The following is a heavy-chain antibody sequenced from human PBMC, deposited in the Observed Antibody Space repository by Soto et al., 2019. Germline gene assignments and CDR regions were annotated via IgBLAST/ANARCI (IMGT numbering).Heavy chain of an antibody. CDR1: GGSISSGGYS. J-gene: IGHJ3*02. CDR2: IYHSGST. V-gene: IGHV4-30-2*01. CDR3: ARDQGWGGRVARGAFDI. Sequence: SETLSLTCAVSGGSISSGGYSWSWIRQPPGKGLEWIGYIYHSGSTYYNPSLKSRVTISVDRSKNQFSLKLSSVTAADTAVYYCARDQGWGGRVARGAFDIWGQGTMVTVSS. D-gene: IGHD1-26*01.